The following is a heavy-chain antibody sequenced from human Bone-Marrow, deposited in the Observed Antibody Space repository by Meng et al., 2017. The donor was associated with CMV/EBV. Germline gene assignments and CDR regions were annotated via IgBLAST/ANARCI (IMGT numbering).Heavy chain of an antibody. J-gene: IGHJ5*02. CDR2: IYYSGST. Sequence: SETLSLTCTVSGGSISSSSYYWGWIRQPPGKGLEWIGSIYYSGSTYYNPSLKSRVTISVDTSKNQFSLKLSSVTAADTAVYYCARDLKDVWSGYCQGAWFDPWGQGTLVTFSS. CDR3: ARDLKDVWSGYCQGAWFDP. CDR1: GGSISSSSYY. V-gene: IGHV4-39*07. D-gene: IGHD3-3*01.